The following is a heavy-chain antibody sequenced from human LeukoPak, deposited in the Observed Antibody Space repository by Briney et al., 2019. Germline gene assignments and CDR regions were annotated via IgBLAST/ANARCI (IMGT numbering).Heavy chain of an antibody. CDR1: GASINSGSNY. CDR2: IYSSGST. Sequence: SETLSLTCRVSGASINSGSNYWGWIRQPPGKTLEWIGSIYSSGSTYYNPSLKSRVIIIIDAPKNHFSLTLSSVTAADTAVYYCARSDGYGLVGIWGQGTMVTVSS. D-gene: IGHD3-10*01. J-gene: IGHJ3*02. CDR3: ARSDGYGLVGI. V-gene: IGHV4-39*07.